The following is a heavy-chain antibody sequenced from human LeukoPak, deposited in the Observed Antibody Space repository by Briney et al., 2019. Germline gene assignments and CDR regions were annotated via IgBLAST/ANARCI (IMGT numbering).Heavy chain of an antibody. J-gene: IGHJ6*03. CDR1: GGSFSGYY. D-gene: IGHD2-2*01. Sequence: SETLSLTCAVYGGSFSGYYWTWIRQPSGKGLEWIGEINQSGSTNYNPSLNSRITISVDTSKNQFSLQLSSVTAADTAVYYCARDSRYCVTTSCSRGIGYMDVWGKGTTVTVSS. V-gene: IGHV4-34*01. CDR3: ARDSRYCVTTSCSRGIGYMDV. CDR2: INQSGST.